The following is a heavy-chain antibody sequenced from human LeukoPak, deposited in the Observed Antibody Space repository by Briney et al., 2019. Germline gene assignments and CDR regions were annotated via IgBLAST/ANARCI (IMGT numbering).Heavy chain of an antibody. J-gene: IGHJ4*02. Sequence: GESLKISCKGSGYSFTSYWIGWVRQMPGKGMEWMGIIYPGDSDTRYSPSFQGQVTISADKSISTAYLQWSSLKASDTAMYYCARHGRAYSSFADFDYWGQGTLVTVSP. D-gene: IGHD6-6*01. CDR2: IYPGDSDT. CDR3: ARHGRAYSSFADFDY. V-gene: IGHV5-51*01. CDR1: GYSFTSYW.